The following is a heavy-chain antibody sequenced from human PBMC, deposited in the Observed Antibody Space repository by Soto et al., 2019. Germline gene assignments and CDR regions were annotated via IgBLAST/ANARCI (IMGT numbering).Heavy chain of an antibody. Sequence: ASVKVSCKASGYTFTSYDINWVRRATGQGLEWMGWMNPNSGNTGYAQKFQGRVTMTRNTSISTAYMELSSLRSEDTAVYYCARGDYDFWSGYSRPYYYYGMAVWGQGTTVTVSS. CDR2: MNPNSGNT. CDR3: ARGDYDFWSGYSRPYYYYGMAV. D-gene: IGHD3-3*01. CDR1: GYTFTSYD. V-gene: IGHV1-8*01. J-gene: IGHJ6*02.